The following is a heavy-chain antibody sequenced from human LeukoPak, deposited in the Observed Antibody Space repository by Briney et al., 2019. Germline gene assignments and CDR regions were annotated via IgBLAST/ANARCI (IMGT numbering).Heavy chain of an antibody. CDR2: INHSGST. CDR1: GGSFSGYY. Sequence: SETLSLTCAVYGGSFSGYYWSWIRQPPEKGLEWIGEINHSGSTNYNPSLKSRVTISVDTSKNQFSLKLSSVTAADTAVYYCARAGDHDYGDYGVDYWGQGTLVTVSS. J-gene: IGHJ4*02. CDR3: ARAGDHDYGDYGVDY. D-gene: IGHD4-17*01. V-gene: IGHV4-34*01.